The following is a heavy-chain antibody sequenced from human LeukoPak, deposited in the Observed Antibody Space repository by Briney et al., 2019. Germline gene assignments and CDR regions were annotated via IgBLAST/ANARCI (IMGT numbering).Heavy chain of an antibody. Sequence: PGGSLRLSCAASGFTFSSYCMSWVRQAPRKGLDWVANITQDGSEKYYVDSVKGRFTISRDNAKSSLYLQMNSLRAEDTAVYYCERANPSMVGATTFAFDIWGQGTMVTVSS. J-gene: IGHJ3*02. CDR1: GFTFSSYC. D-gene: IGHD1-26*01. V-gene: IGHV3-7*04. CDR2: ITQDGSEK. CDR3: ERANPSMVGATTFAFDI.